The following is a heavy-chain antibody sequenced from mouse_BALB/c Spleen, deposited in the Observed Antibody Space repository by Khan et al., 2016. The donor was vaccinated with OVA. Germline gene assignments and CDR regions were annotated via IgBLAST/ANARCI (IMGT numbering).Heavy chain of an antibody. V-gene: IGHV3-8*02. J-gene: IGHJ3*01. CDR2: ISYSGNS. CDR3: ACELGGFAY. CDR1: GDSITSGY. D-gene: IGHD3-3*01. Sequence: EVQLQESGPSLVKPSQTLSLTCSVTGDSITSGYWNWIRKFPGNKLEYMGYISYSGNSYYTPSLKSRLSITRDTSNNQYYLQLNSVTTEDTATFYCACELGGFAYWGQGTLVTVSA.